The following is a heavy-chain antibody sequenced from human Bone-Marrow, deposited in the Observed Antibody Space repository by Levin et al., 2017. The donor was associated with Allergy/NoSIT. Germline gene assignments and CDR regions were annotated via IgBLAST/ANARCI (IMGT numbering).Heavy chain of an antibody. CDR2: ITHDGANG. D-gene: IGHD6-6*01. CDR1: GFSFSSYP. V-gene: IGHV3-30-3*01. J-gene: IGHJ4*02. Sequence: LSLTCAASGFSFSSYPIHWVRQTPGKGLEWVAVITHDGANGYFADSVKGRSTISRDNSKNTLHMQVNNVGVEDTAVYYCAFHLGTSSTYTFDYWGQGTLVIVSS. CDR3: AFHLGTSSTYTFDY.